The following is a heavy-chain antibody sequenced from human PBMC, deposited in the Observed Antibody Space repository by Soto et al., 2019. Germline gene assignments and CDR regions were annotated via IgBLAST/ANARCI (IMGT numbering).Heavy chain of an antibody. Sequence: GASVKVSCKASGYTFTSYAMHWLRQAPGQRLEWMGWINAGNGNTKYSQKFQGRVTITRDTSATTAYMELSSLRSEDTAVYYCARQYMISCMDVWGQGTTVTVSS. CDR2: INAGNGNT. CDR3: ARQYMISCMDV. V-gene: IGHV1-3*01. CDR1: GYTFTSYA. J-gene: IGHJ6*02. D-gene: IGHD3-22*01.